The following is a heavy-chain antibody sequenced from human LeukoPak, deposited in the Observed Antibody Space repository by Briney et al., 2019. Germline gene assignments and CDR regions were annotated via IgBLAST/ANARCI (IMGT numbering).Heavy chain of an antibody. J-gene: IGHJ4*02. D-gene: IGHD3-9*01. Sequence: SETLSLTCTVSGGSISSYYWSWLRQPPGKGLEYIGYTHYSGATNYNPSLKSRVTISVDTSKNQFSLKLSSVTAADTAVYYCARGDVLRYFDRAGPFDYWGQGTLVTVSS. CDR3: ARGDVLRYFDRAGPFDY. CDR1: GGSISSYY. V-gene: IGHV4-59*01. CDR2: THYSGAT.